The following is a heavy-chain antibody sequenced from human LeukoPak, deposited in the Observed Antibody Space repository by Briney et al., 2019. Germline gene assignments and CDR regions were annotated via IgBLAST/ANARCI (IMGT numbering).Heavy chain of an antibody. CDR1: GYTFTSYG. J-gene: IGHJ5*02. CDR2: ISAYNGNT. Sequence: ASVTVSCKASGYTFTSYGISWVRQAPGQGLEWMGWISAYNGNTNYAQKLQGRVTMTTDTSTSTAYMELRSLRSDDTAVYYCARDYCSGGSCYSNWFDPWGQGTLVTVSS. CDR3: ARDYCSGGSCYSNWFDP. V-gene: IGHV1-18*01. D-gene: IGHD2-15*01.